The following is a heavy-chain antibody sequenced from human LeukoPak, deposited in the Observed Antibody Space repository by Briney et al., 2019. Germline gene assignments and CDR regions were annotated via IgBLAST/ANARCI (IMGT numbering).Heavy chain of an antibody. J-gene: IGHJ4*02. V-gene: IGHV4-38-2*02. CDR1: GYSISSGYY. Sequence: PSETLSLTCTVSGYSISSGYYWGWIRQPPGKGLEWIGSIYHSGSTYYNPSLKSRVTISVDTSKNQFSLKLSSVTAADTAVYYCARHEISGGSYLDYWGQGTLVTVSS. D-gene: IGHD1-26*01. CDR3: ARHEISGGSYLDY. CDR2: IYHSGST.